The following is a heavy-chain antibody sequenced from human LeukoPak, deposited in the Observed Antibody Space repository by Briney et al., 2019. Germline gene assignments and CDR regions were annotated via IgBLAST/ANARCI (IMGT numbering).Heavy chain of an antibody. V-gene: IGHV3-23*01. CDR3: AKDRWYCSSTSCYTTD. CDR2: ISGSGSST. D-gene: IGHD2-2*02. J-gene: IGHJ4*02. CDR1: GFTLSSYS. Sequence: GGSLRLSCAASGFTLSSYSMSWVRQAPGKGLEWVSSISGSGSSTYYADSVKGRFTISRDNSKNTLYLQMNSLRAEDTAVYYCAKDRWYCSSTSCYTTDWGQGTLVTVSS.